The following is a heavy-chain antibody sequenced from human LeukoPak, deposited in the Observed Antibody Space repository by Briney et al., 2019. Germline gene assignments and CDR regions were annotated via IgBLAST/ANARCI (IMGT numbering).Heavy chain of an antibody. CDR3: ARSGSSTSCPRDY. CDR1: GYTFTNYY. CDR2: INPSGSNT. V-gene: IGHV1-46*01. Sequence: ASVKVSCKASGYTFTNYYMHWVRQAPVQGLEWMGIINPSGSNTSYAQKFQGRVTMTRDTSTSTVYMELSSLRSEDTAVYHCARSGSSTSCPRDYWGQGTLVTVAS. D-gene: IGHD2-2*01. J-gene: IGHJ4*02.